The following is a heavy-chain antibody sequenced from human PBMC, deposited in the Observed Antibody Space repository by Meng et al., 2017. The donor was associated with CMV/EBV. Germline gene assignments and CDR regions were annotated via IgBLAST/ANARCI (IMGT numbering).Heavy chain of an antibody. CDR1: GFTFSDYY. D-gene: IGHD5-12*01. CDR2: ISSSGSTI. J-gene: IGHJ4*02. CDR3: ARRYSGYDFDY. Sequence: GGSLRLSCAASGFTFSDYYMSWIRQAPGKGLEWVSYISSSGSTIYYADSVKGRFTISRDNAKNSLYLQMNSLGAEDTAVHYCARRYSGYDFDYWGQGTLVTVSS. V-gene: IGHV3-11*01.